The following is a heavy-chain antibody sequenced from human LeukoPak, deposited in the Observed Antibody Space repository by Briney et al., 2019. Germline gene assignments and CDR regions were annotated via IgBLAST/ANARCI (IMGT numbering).Heavy chain of an antibody. CDR3: ARSHDHLWGNYPDY. J-gene: IGHJ4*02. V-gene: IGHV4/OR15-8*01. Sequence: PSETLSLTCDVSGGSIDSTNWWNWVRQPPGKGLEWIGEIHHDGRINYNPTLKSRVTLSVDKSKNQFSLRLNSVTAADTAMYYCARSHDHLWGNYPDYWGQGTLVTVSS. CDR2: IHHDGRI. D-gene: IGHD3-16*02. CDR1: GGSIDSTNW.